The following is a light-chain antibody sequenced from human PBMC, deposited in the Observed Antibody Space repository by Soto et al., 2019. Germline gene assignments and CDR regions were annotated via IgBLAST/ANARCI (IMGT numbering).Light chain of an antibody. Sequence: QSVLTQPPSVPGAPGQRVTISCTGSSSNIGAGYNVHWYQQVPGTAPKLLIYGDSNRPSGVPDRFSGSKSGTSASLAITGLQAEDEADYYCQSYDSSLSGWLFGGGPKVTVL. CDR2: GDS. CDR1: SSNIGAGYN. J-gene: IGLJ3*02. CDR3: QSYDSSLSGWL. V-gene: IGLV1-40*01.